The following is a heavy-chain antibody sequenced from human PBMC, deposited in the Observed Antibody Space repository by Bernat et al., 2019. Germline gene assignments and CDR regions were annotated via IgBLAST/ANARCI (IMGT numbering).Heavy chain of an antibody. J-gene: IGHJ4*02. Sequence: EVQLLESGGGLVQPGGSLRLSCAASGFTFSSYAMSWVRQAPGKGLVWVSRINNEGGSTTYADSVKGRLIISRDNAKDTLYLQMNSLRAEDTAVYYCATGGTASFDYWGQGTLVTVSS. CDR1: GFTFSSYA. V-gene: IGHV3-74*02. D-gene: IGHD3-16*01. CDR2: INNEGGST. CDR3: ATGGTASFDY.